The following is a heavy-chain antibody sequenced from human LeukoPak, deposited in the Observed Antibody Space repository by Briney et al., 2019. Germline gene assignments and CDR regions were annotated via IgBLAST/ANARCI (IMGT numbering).Heavy chain of an antibody. Sequence: PGRSLRLSCAASGFTFDDYAMHWVRQAPGKGLEWVSGISWNSGSIGYADSVKGRFTISRDNAKNSLYLQMNSLRAEDTALYYCAKDINYETSRGMDVWGQGTTVTVSS. CDR1: GFTFDDYA. J-gene: IGHJ6*02. D-gene: IGHD3-16*01. V-gene: IGHV3-9*01. CDR2: ISWNSGSI. CDR3: AKDINYETSRGMDV.